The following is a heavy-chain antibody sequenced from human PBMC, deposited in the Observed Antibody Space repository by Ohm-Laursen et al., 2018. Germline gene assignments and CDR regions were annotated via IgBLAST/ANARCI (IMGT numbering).Heavy chain of an antibody. Sequence: SLRLSCSASGFTFSSYAMHWVRQAPGKGLEWVSGISWNSGSIGYADSVKGRFTISRDNAKNSLYLQMNSLRAEDTALYYCAKVGYWGQGTLVTVSS. V-gene: IGHV3-9*01. J-gene: IGHJ4*02. CDR2: ISWNSGSI. CDR3: AKVGY. CDR1: GFTFSSYA.